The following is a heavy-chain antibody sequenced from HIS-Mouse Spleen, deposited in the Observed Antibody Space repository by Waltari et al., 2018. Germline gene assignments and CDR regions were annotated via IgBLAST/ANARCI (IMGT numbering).Heavy chain of an antibody. V-gene: IGHV4-39*07. J-gene: IGHJ2*01. CDR1: GGSIRSSSYY. CDR2: SYYSGST. CDR3: AREIPYSSSWYDWYFDL. Sequence: QLQLQESGPGLVKPSETLSLTCTVSGGSIRSSSYYWGWIRQPPGKGLEWIGRSYYSGSTYYHPPLKSRVTISVDTSKNQFSLKLVSVTAADTAVYYCAREIPYSSSWYDWYFDLWGRGTLVTVSS. D-gene: IGHD6-13*01.